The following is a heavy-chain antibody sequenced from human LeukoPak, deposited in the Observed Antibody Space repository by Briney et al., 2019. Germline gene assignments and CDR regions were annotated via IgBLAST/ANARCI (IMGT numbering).Heavy chain of an antibody. D-gene: IGHD2-15*01. CDR1: GFTVSSNY. V-gene: IGHV3-23*01. Sequence: GGSLRLSCAASGFTVSSNYMSWVRQAPGKGLEWVSAISGSGGSTYYADSVKGRFTISRDNAKNSLYLQMNSLRAEDTAVYYCARDLSLYCSGGSCYSLNYWGQGTLVTVSS. J-gene: IGHJ4*02. CDR2: ISGSGGST. CDR3: ARDLSLYCSGGSCYSLNY.